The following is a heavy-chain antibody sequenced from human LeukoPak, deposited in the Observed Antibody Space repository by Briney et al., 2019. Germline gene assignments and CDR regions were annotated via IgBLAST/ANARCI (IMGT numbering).Heavy chain of an antibody. CDR1: GFTFSSYA. V-gene: IGHV3-7*01. CDR2: IKHDGRVQ. CDR3: ARDTPLGCFDY. J-gene: IGHJ4*02. D-gene: IGHD2-15*01. Sequence: PGGSLRLSCAASGFTFSSYAMHWVRQAPGKGLEWVANIKHDGRVQYYLDSVKGRFTISRDNAKNSLYLQMNSLRAEDTAVYYCARDTPLGCFDYWGQGTLVTVSS.